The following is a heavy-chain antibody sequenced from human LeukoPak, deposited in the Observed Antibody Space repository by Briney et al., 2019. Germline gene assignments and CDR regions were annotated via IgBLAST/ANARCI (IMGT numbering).Heavy chain of an antibody. V-gene: IGHV1-3*03. CDR3: ARSGYGYVYYFDY. J-gene: IGHJ4*02. Sequence: ASVKVSCKASGYTFTSYAMHWVRQAPGQRLEWMGWINAGNGNTKYSQEFQGRVTITRDTSASTAYMELSSLRSEDMAVYYCARSGYGYVYYFDYWGQGTLVTVSS. D-gene: IGHD5-12*01. CDR2: INAGNGNT. CDR1: GYTFTSYA.